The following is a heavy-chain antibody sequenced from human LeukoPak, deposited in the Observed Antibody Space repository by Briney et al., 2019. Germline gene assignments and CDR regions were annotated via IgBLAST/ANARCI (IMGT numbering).Heavy chain of an antibody. CDR3: ARGRVSSSTWHSTYYYYFYMDV. D-gene: IGHD4-11*01. J-gene: IGHJ6*03. CDR2: IDHTGTT. V-gene: IGHV4-59*01. Sequence: SETLSLTCTVSGGSITIYYWTWIRQPPGKGLEWIGYIDHTGTTNYNPSLNSRVTISRDTSKNHFSLQLSSVTAADTAVYFCARGRVSSSTWHSTYYYYFYMDVWGKGTTVTVSS. CDR1: GGSITIYY.